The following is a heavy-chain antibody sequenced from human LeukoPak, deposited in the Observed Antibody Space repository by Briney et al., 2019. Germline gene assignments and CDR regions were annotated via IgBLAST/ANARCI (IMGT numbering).Heavy chain of an antibody. D-gene: IGHD3-16*02. V-gene: IGHV7-4-1*02. Sequence: ASVKVSCKASGYTFTGYYMHWVRQAPGQGLEWMGWINTNTGNPTYAQGFTGRFVFSLDTSVSTAYLQISSLKAEDTAVYYCARAPIVKRQAPYYFDYWGQGTLVTVSS. CDR3: ARAPIVKRQAPYYFDY. CDR1: GYTFTGYY. J-gene: IGHJ4*02. CDR2: INTNTGNP.